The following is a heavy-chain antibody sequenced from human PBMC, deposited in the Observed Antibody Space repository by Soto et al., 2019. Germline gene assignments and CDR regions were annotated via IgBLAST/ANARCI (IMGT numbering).Heavy chain of an antibody. CDR1: GFIFTNYG. D-gene: IGHD2-21*02. CDR3: AKDRDLAD. V-gene: IGHV3-30*18. CDR2: ISSDETKK. Sequence: QVQLVESGGGVVQPGRSLRLSCAASGFIFTNYGMHWVRQAPGKGLEWVAVISSDETKKYFADSVKGRFTISRDNSKNTLYLQMNNLRAEDTAVYYCAKDRDLADWGQGTLVTVSS. J-gene: IGHJ4*02.